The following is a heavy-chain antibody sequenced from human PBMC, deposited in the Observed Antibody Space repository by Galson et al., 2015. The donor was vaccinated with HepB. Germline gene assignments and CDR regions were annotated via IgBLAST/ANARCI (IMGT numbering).Heavy chain of an antibody. D-gene: IGHD4-17*01. CDR3: AKTTVTTYAFDI. Sequence: SVKVSCKASGYTFTSYYMHWVRQAPGQGLEWMGIINPSGGSTSYAQKFQGRVTMTRDTSTSTVYMELSSLRSEDTAVYYCAKTTVTTYAFDIWGQGTMVTVSS. CDR1: GYTFTSYY. V-gene: IGHV1-46*03. CDR2: INPSGGST. J-gene: IGHJ3*02.